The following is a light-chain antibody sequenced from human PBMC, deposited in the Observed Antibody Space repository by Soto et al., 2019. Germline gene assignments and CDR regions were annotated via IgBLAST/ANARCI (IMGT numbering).Light chain of an antibody. CDR2: KAS. CDR3: QQYNSYSRT. V-gene: IGKV1-5*03. J-gene: IGKJ1*01. CDR1: QSISSW. Sequence: DIQMTQSPSTLSASVGDRVTITCRASQSISSWLAWYQQKPGKAPKLLIYKASSLESGVPSRFSGGGTGTKFTLTISSLQPDDFATYYCQQYNSYSRTFGQGTKVEIK.